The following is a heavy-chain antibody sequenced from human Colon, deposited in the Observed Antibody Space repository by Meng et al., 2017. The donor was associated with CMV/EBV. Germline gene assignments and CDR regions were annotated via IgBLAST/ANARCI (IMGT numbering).Heavy chain of an antibody. D-gene: IGHD3-10*01. CDR1: GFIFTDHY. CDR2: ILNKPYSYIA. J-gene: IGHJ4*02. CDR3: GRDSMKGGGFDY. V-gene: IGHV3-72*01. Sequence: GESLKISCVASGFIFTDHYMDWFRQAPGKGLEWVGRILNKPYSYIAAYAASVKGRFTISRDDSKNSLFLQMNSLKTEDTAVYYCGRDSMKGGGFDYWGQGSLVTVSS.